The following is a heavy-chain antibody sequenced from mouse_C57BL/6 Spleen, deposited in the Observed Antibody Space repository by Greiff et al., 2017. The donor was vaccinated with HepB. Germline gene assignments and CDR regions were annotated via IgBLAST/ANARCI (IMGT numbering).Heavy chain of an antibody. CDR3: ARDLLWLRGAMDY. CDR1: GFTFSDYG. V-gene: IGHV5-17*01. Sequence: DVHLVESGGGLVKPGGSLKLSCAASGFTFSDYGMHWVRQAPEKGLEWVAYISSGSSTIYYADTVKGRFTISRDNAKNTLFLQMTSLRSEDTAMYYCARDLLWLRGAMDYWGQGTSVTVSS. J-gene: IGHJ4*01. CDR2: ISSGSSTI. D-gene: IGHD2-2*01.